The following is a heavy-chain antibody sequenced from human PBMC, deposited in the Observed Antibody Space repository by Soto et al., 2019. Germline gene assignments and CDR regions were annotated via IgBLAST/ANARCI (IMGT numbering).Heavy chain of an antibody. CDR1: GFTFTRYS. J-gene: IGHJ4*02. V-gene: IGHV3-21*01. Sequence: GGSLRLSCAASGFTFTRYSMNWVRQAPGKGLEWVSSISSTTNYIYYADSMKGRFTVSRYNAKNSVYLEMNSLSAEDTAVYYCARESEDLTSNFDYWGQGTLVTVSS. CDR3: ARESEDLTSNFDY. CDR2: ISSTTNYI.